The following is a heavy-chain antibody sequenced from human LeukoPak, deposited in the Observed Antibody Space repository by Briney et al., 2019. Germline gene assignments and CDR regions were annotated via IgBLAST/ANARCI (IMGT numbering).Heavy chain of an antibody. CDR3: ARIDGAVGGTIDY. D-gene: IGHD6-19*01. J-gene: IGHJ4*02. Sequence: PPETLSHTRTVSGGSISSYFWSWIRQPPGKGLEWIGYIYYSGSTNYNPSLKSRVTMSVDTSKNQFSLKLSSVTAADTAVYYCARIDGAVGGTIDYWGQGTLVTVSS. CDR2: IYYSGST. CDR1: GGSISSYF. V-gene: IGHV4-59*08.